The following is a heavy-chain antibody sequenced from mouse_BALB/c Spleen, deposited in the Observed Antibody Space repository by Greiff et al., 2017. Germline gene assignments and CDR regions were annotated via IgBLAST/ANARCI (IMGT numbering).Heavy chain of an antibody. Sequence: EVKLMESGPGLVKPSQSLSLTCSVTGYSITSGYYWNWIRQFPGNKLEWMGYISYDGSNNYNPSLKNRISITRDTSKNQFFLKLNSVTTEDTATYYCARHDYYGSSYGYWGQGTTLTVSS. V-gene: IGHV3-6*02. CDR2: ISYDGSN. J-gene: IGHJ2*01. CDR3: ARHDYYGSSYGY. CDR1: GYSITSGYY. D-gene: IGHD1-1*01.